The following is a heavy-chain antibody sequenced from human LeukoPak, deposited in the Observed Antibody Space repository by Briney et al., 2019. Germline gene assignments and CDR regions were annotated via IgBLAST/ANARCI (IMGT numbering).Heavy chain of an antibody. CDR2: IYSGGST. Sequence: GGSLRLSCAASGFTFNSYGMIWVRQAPGKGLDWVSVIYSGGSTYYADSVKGRFTISRDNSRNTLYLQMNSLRVEDTAVYYCARGRRDFDYWGQGTLVTVSS. CDR3: ARGRRDFDY. V-gene: IGHV3-53*01. J-gene: IGHJ4*02. CDR1: GFTFNSYG.